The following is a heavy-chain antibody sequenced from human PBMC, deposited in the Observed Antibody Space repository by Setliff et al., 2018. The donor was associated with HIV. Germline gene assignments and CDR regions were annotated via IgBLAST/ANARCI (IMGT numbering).Heavy chain of an antibody. CDR3: ARDGFWSGYYYRDYYYYMDV. Sequence: PSETLSLTCGIYGGSFSDYYWSWIRQPPGKGLEWIGEIDHRGRPKYNPSLNSRVTMSVDKSRNQFSLKVSSVTAADTAVYYCARDGFWSGYYYRDYYYYMDVWGNGTTVTVSS. V-gene: IGHV4-34*01. CDR2: IDHRGRP. CDR1: GGSFSDYY. D-gene: IGHD3-3*01. J-gene: IGHJ6*03.